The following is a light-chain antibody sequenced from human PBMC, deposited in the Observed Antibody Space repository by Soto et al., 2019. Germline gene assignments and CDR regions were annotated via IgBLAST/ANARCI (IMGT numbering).Light chain of an antibody. CDR3: QQYGTSPPT. CDR2: GAS. V-gene: IGKV3-20*01. J-gene: IGKJ1*01. Sequence: EIVLTQSPGTLSLSPGEGATLSCKASQSVSSNFLAWYQLKPGQAPRLLIYGASYRATDIPYRFSGSGSGTDFTLTITRLEPEDFAVYYCQQYGTSPPTFGQGTKVEI. CDR1: QSVSSNF.